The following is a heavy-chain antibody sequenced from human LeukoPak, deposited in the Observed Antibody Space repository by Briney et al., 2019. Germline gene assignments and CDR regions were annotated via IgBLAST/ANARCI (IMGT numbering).Heavy chain of an antibody. D-gene: IGHD2-21*02. CDR1: GFTFSTHA. V-gene: IGHV3-23*01. CDR3: AKGGHDFNPFYW. CDR2: IKGGGGDP. Sequence: HPGGSLRLPCADSGFTFSTHAMGWVRQSPGKGLEWVSSIKGGGGDPFYADSVKGRVTISRDNSKNTLFLQLNSLRAEDSAVYYCAKGGHDFNPFYWWGQGTLVTVSS. J-gene: IGHJ4*02.